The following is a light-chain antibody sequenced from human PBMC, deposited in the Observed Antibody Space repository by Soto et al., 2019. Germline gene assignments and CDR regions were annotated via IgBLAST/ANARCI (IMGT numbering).Light chain of an antibody. CDR2: AAS. J-gene: IGKJ1*01. Sequence: IQMTQSPSSLSATVGDRVTITCRASQSISSYLNWYQQKPGKAPKLLIYAASSLQSGVPSRFSGSGSGTDFTLTISSLQPEDFATYYCLQDYNYPWTFGQGTKVDIK. CDR3: LQDYNYPWT. CDR1: QSISSY. V-gene: IGKV1-6*01.